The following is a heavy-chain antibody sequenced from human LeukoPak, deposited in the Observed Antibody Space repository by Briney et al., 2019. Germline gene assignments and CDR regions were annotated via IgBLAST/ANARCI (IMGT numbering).Heavy chain of an antibody. V-gene: IGHV3-30*02. Sequence: GGSLRLSCAASGFTFSSYAMHWVRQAPGKGLEWVAFIRYDGRNKYYADSVKGRFTISRDNSKDMLYLQMNSLRAEDTAVYYCAKDRTYHFDYWGQGALVTVSS. CDR1: GFTFSSYA. CDR3: AKDRTYHFDY. CDR2: IRYDGRNK. J-gene: IGHJ4*02.